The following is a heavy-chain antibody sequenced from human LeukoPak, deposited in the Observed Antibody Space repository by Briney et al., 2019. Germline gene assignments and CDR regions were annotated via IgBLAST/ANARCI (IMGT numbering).Heavy chain of an antibody. CDR2: VFDSEGT. Sequence: SETLSLTCTVSGGSISNYWWSWIRQPPGKGLEWMGYVFDSEGTNYNPSHKSRVTISVDMSKKQFSLKLSSVTAAGTAVYCCARGYSSSWSYFVYWGQGTLVTVSS. D-gene: IGHD6-13*01. J-gene: IGHJ4*01. CDR3: ARGYSSSWSYFVY. CDR1: GGSISNYW. V-gene: IGHV4-59*01.